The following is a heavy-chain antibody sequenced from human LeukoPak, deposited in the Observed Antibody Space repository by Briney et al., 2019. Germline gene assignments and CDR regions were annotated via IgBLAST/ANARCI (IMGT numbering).Heavy chain of an antibody. D-gene: IGHD2-2*01. V-gene: IGHV4-39*01. Sequence: SETLSLTCTVSGGSISSSSYYWGWIRQPPGKGLEWIGSIYYSGSTYYNPSLKSRVTISVDTSKNQFSLKLSSVTAADTAVYYCATVGIVVVPAAIGEGAFDIWGQGTMVTVSS. CDR2: IYYSGST. CDR1: GGSISSSSYY. CDR3: ATVGIVVVPAAIGEGAFDI. J-gene: IGHJ3*02.